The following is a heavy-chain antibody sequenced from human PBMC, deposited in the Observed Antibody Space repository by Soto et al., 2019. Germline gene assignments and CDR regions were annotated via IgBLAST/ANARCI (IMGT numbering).Heavy chain of an antibody. D-gene: IGHD2-2*02. V-gene: IGHV4-59*01. Sequence: QVQLQESGPGLVKPSETLSLTCTVSGGSISSYYWSWIRQPPGKGLEWIGYIYYSGRTNYNPSLKSRLTISVDTSKNQFSLKLSSVTAADTAVYYCASGYCSSTICYIWDNWFDPWGQGTLVTVSS. CDR1: GGSISSYY. CDR3: ASGYCSSTICYIWDNWFDP. CDR2: IYYSGRT. J-gene: IGHJ5*02.